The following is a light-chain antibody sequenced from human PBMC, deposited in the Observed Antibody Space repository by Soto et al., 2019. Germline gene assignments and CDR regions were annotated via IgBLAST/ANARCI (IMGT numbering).Light chain of an antibody. CDR2: DSS. CDR1: QSIRSW. V-gene: IGKV1-5*01. CDR3: QQYNSYSSYT. Sequence: DIQMTQSPSTLSASVGDRVTITCRASQSIRSWLAWYQQKPGKAPKLLIYDSSSLESGVPSRFSGSGSGTEFSLTISSLQPDDFATSYCQQYNSYSSYTFGQGTKLEIK. J-gene: IGKJ2*01.